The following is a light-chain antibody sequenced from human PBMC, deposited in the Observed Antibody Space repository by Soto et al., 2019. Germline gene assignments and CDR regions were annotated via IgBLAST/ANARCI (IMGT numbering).Light chain of an antibody. CDR3: QQLNRFVFT. J-gene: IGKJ3*01. CDR1: QGISSY. CDR2: AAS. Sequence: DIQLTQSPSFLSASVGDRVTITCRASQGISSYLAWYQQKPGKAPKLLIYAASTLQSGVPSRFSGSGSGTEFTLTISRLQSEEFATYSCQQLNRFVFTFGPGTKVDIK. V-gene: IGKV1-9*01.